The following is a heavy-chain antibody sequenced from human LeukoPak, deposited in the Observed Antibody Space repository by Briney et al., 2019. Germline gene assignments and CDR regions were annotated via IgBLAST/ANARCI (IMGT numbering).Heavy chain of an antibody. CDR1: GYTFTTSW. CDR3: AILNHPDGRVY. D-gene: IGHD5-24*01. CDR2: IYAGNSGT. Sequence: GESLKISCKCSGYTFTTSWIGWVRQLPGKGLEWMAIIYAGNSGTKYSPSFQGQVSISTDRSISTAYLQWSSLQASDTAIYFCAILNHPDGRVYWGQGTLVTVSS. J-gene: IGHJ4*02. V-gene: IGHV5-51*01.